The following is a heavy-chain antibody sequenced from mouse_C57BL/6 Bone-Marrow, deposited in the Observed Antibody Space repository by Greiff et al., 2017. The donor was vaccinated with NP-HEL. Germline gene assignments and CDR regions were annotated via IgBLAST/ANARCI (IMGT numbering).Heavy chain of an antibody. V-gene: IGHV5-17*01. Sequence: EVQVVESGGGLVKPGGSLKLSCAASGFTFSDYGMHWVRQAPEKGLEWVAYISSGSSTIYYADTVKGRFTISRDNAKNTLFLQMTSLRSEDTAMYYCAIYDYDGDYAMDYWGQGTSVTVSS. CDR3: AIYDYDGDYAMDY. J-gene: IGHJ4*01. D-gene: IGHD2-4*01. CDR2: ISSGSSTI. CDR1: GFTFSDYG.